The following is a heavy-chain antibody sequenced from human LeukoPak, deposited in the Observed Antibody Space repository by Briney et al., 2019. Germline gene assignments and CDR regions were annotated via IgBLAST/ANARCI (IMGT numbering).Heavy chain of an antibody. D-gene: IGHD5-24*01. CDR2: IRSKAYGGTT. J-gene: IGHJ4*02. CDR3: TTSTRWRVFDY. V-gene: IGHV3-49*03. CDR1: GFTFGDYT. Sequence: GGSLRLSCTASGFTFGDYTMSRFRQAPGKGLEWVGFIRSKAYGGTTEYAASVKGRFTISRDDSKSLAYLHMSSLKTEDTAVYYCTTSTRWRVFDYWGQGTLVTVSS.